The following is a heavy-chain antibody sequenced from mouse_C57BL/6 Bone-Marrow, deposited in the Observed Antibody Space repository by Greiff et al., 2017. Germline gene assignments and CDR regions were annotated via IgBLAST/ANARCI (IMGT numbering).Heavy chain of an antibody. CDR3: ARENDGYYVYYAMDY. D-gene: IGHD2-3*01. Sequence: QVQLQQPGAELVRPGTSVKLSCKASGYTFTSYWMHWVKQRPGQGLEWIGVIDPSDSYTNYNQKFKGKATLTVDTSSSTAYMQLSSLTSEDSAVYYCARENDGYYVYYAMDYWGQGTSVTVSS. CDR2: IDPSDSYT. CDR1: GYTFTSYW. V-gene: IGHV1-59*01. J-gene: IGHJ4*01.